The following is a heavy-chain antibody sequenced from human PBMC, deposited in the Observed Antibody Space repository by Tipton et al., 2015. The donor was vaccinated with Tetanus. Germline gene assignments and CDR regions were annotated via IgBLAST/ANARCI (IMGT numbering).Heavy chain of an antibody. Sequence: GLVKPSQTLSLTCAISGDSVSSNSAAWNWIRQSPSRGLEWLGRTYYRSKWNNEYAVSVKSRLTINPDTSKNQVSLQLNSVTPDDTAVYYCARGVRGALDIWSQGTLVTVSS. V-gene: IGHV6-1*01. CDR1: GDSVSSNSAA. CDR3: ARGVRGALDI. J-gene: IGHJ3*02. D-gene: IGHD4-11*01. CDR2: TYYRSKWNN.